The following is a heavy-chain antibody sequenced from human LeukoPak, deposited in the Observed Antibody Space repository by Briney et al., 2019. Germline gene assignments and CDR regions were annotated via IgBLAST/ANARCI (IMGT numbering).Heavy chain of an antibody. J-gene: IGHJ6*03. Sequence: ASVKVSCKPSGHTFTGYYIHWVRQAPGQGLEWMGWINPSSGGTNYPQKFQGRVTMTRDTSLSTAYMELSGLRSDDTAVYYCARGVVAATFYYYMDVWGKGTTVTVSS. CDR3: ARGVVAATFYYYMDV. V-gene: IGHV1-2*02. D-gene: IGHD2-15*01. CDR1: GHTFTGYY. CDR2: INPSSGGT.